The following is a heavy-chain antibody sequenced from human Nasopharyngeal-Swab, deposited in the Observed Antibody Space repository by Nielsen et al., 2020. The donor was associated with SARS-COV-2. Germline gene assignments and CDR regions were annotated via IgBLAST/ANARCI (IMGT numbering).Heavy chain of an antibody. V-gene: IGHV3-48*03. D-gene: IGHD2-15*01. CDR2: ITSSGYTI. J-gene: IGHJ4*02. Sequence: SLKISCAASGFTFSSYEMNWVRQAPGKRLECGSYITSSGYTIFYADSVKGRFTISRDNAKNSLYLQMNSLRAEDTAVYYCARERMTIAGRRYYFDYWGQGTLVTVSS. CDR1: GFTFSSYE. CDR3: ARERMTIAGRRYYFDY.